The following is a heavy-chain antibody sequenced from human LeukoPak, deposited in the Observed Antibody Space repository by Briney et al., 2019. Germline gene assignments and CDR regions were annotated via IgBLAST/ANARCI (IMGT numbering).Heavy chain of an antibody. CDR2: ISGSGGST. CDR1: GFTFSSYA. D-gene: IGHD6-13*01. J-gene: IGHJ3*02. V-gene: IGHV3-23*01. Sequence: GGSLRLSCAASGFTFSSYAMSWVRQAPGKGLEWVSAISGSGGSTYYADSVKGRFTISRDNSKNTLYLQMSSLRAEDTAVYYCATTYSSSWYPDAFDIWGQGTMVTVSS. CDR3: ATTYSSSWYPDAFDI.